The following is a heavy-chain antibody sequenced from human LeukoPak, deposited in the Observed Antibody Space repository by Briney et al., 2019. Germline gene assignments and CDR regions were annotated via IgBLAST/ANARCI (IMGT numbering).Heavy chain of an antibody. V-gene: IGHV4-59*01. CDR1: GGSISTYY. J-gene: IGHJ4*02. CDR2: IYHSGST. Sequence: SETLSLTCTLSGGSISTYYWSWIRQPPGKGLEWIGYIYHSGSTNYNPSPKSRVTISVDTSKNQFSLKLSSVTAADTAVYYCARGGGYAGPIGYWGQGALVTVSS. D-gene: IGHD5-12*01. CDR3: ARGGGYAGPIGY.